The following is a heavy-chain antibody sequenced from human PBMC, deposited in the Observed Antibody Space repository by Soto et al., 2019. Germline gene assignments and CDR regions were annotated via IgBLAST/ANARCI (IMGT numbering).Heavy chain of an antibody. CDR1: GGSISSGDYY. J-gene: IGHJ5*02. V-gene: IGHV4-30-4*01. Sequence: QVQLQESGPGLVKPSQILSLTCTVSGGSISSGDYYWSWIRQPPGKGLEWSGYIYYSGSTYYNPSLKSRVTISVDTSKNQFSLKLSSVTAADTAVYYCARGFWTTVKVFYWFDPWGQGTLVTVSS. D-gene: IGHD4-4*01. CDR2: IYYSGST. CDR3: ARGFWTTVKVFYWFDP.